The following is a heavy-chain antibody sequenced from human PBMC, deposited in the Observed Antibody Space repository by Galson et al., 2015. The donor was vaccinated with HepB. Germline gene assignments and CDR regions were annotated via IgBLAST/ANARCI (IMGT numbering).Heavy chain of an antibody. D-gene: IGHD4-17*01. V-gene: IGHV3-30*02. J-gene: IGHJ4*02. CDR2: IRYDGSNK. CDR3: AKGPTTVTAFDY. CDR1: GFTFSSYG. Sequence: SLRLSCAASGFTFSSYGMHWVRQAPGKGLEWVAFIRYDGSNKYYADSVKGRFTISRDNSKNTLYLQMNSLRAEDTAAYYCAKGPTTVTAFDYWGQGTLVTVSS.